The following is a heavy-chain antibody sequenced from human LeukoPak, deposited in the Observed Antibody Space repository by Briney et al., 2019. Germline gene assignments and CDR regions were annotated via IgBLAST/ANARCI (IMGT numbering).Heavy chain of an antibody. CDR2: IYYSGST. J-gene: IGHJ3*02. Sequence: SETLSLTCTVSGGSISSSSYYWGWIRQPPGKGLEWIGSIYYSGSTYYNPSLKSRVTISVDTSKNQFSLKLSSVTAADTAVYYCVRLYDTYGAFDIWGQGTMVTVSS. CDR1: GGSISSSSYY. CDR3: VRLYDTYGAFDI. D-gene: IGHD5/OR15-5a*01. V-gene: IGHV4-39*01.